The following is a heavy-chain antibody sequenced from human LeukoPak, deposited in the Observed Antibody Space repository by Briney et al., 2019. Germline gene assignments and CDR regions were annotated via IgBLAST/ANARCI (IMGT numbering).Heavy chain of an antibody. D-gene: IGHD2-15*01. CDR1: GYTFTGHY. CDR2: INPSGGST. J-gene: IGHJ4*02. V-gene: IGHV1-46*03. CDR3: ARDNEGYCSGGSCYGAYYFDY. Sequence: ASVKVSCKASGYTFTGHYLHWVRQAPGQGLEWMGIINPSGGSTSYAQKFQGRVTMTRDTSTSTVYMELSSLRSEDTAVYYCARDNEGYCSGGSCYGAYYFDYWGQGTLVTVSS.